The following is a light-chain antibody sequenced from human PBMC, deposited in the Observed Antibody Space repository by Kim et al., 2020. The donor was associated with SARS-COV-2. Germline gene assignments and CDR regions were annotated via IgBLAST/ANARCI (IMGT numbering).Light chain of an antibody. J-gene: IGKJ4*01. Sequence: LSPGERATLTCRASQSVTKYLAWYRQKPGQAPRLLIYDTYNRATGIPARFSGSGFGTDFTLTISSLEPEDFAVYYCQQHINWPLTFGGGTKVDIK. CDR1: QSVTKY. CDR2: DTY. V-gene: IGKV3-11*01. CDR3: QQHINWPLT.